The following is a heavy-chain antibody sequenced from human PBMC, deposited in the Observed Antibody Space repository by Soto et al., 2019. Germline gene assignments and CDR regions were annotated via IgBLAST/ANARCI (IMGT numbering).Heavy chain of an antibody. CDR2: IYYSGST. Sequence: QLQLQESGPGLVKPSETLSLTCTVSGGSISSSSYYWGWIRQPPGKGLEWIGSIYYSGSTYYNPSLKSRVTISVDTSKNQFSLKLSSVTAADTAVYYCASRSIAARLVYFDYWGQGTLVTVSS. CDR1: GGSISSSSYY. CDR3: ASRSIAARLVYFDY. J-gene: IGHJ4*02. D-gene: IGHD6-6*01. V-gene: IGHV4-39*01.